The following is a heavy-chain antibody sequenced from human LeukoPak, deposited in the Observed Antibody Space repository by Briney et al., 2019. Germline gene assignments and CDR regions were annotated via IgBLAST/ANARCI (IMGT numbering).Heavy chain of an antibody. CDR2: IYYSGST. Sequence: SQTLSLTCTVSGGSISSGDYYWSWIRQPPGKGLEWIGYIYYSGSTYYNPSLKSRVTISVDTSRNQFSLKLSSVTAADTAVYYCASRYCSSTSCGNWFDPWGQGTLVTVSS. J-gene: IGHJ5*02. CDR3: ASRYCSSTSCGNWFDP. D-gene: IGHD2-2*01. CDR1: GGSISSGDYY. V-gene: IGHV4-30-4*01.